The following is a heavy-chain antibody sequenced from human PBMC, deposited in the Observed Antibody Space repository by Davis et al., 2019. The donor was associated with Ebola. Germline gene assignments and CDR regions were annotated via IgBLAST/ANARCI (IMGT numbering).Heavy chain of an antibody. CDR1: GYTFTSYY. J-gene: IGHJ6*02. D-gene: IGHD3-3*01. Sequence: ASVKVSCKASGYTFTSYYMHWVRQAPGQGLEWMGIINPSGGSTSYAQKFQGRVTMTRDTSTSTVYMELSSLRSEDTAVYYCARDEGDYDFWGGYGGIRRGTYYYGMDVWGQGTTVTVSS. CDR3: ARDEGDYDFWGGYGGIRRGTYYYGMDV. CDR2: INPSGGST. V-gene: IGHV1-46*01.